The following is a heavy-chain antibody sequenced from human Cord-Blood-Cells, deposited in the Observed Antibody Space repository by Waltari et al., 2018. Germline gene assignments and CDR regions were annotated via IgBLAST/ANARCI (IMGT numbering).Heavy chain of an antibody. CDR1: GGTFRSFT. D-gene: IGHD1-26*01. J-gene: IGHJ3*02. CDR2: IIPIFGTA. Sequence: VPLVLSGAEVKKPRSSVKVSCQASGGTFRSFTISWVRQAPGQGLEWMGGIIPIFGTANYAQKFQGRVTITADKSTSTAYMELSSLRSEDTAVYYCARDVGSYYAFDIWGQGTMVTVSS. CDR3: ARDVGSYYAFDI. V-gene: IGHV1-69*14.